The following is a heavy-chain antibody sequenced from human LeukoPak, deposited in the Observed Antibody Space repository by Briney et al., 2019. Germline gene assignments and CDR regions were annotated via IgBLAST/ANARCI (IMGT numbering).Heavy chain of an antibody. CDR3: ELAVAVTDY. CDR2: ISSSSSYI. V-gene: IGHV3-21*01. CDR1: GFTFSSYS. D-gene: IGHD6-19*01. J-gene: IGHJ4*02. Sequence: GGSLRLSCAASGFTFSSYSMNWVRQAPGKGLEWVSSISSSSSYIYYADSVKGLFTISRDNAKNSLYLQMNSLRAEDTAVYYCELAVAVTDYWGQGTLVTVSS.